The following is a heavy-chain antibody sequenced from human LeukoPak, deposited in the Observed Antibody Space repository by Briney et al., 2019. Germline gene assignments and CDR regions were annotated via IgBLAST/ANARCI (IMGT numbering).Heavy chain of an antibody. CDR2: IYTSGST. D-gene: IGHD4-11*01. V-gene: IGHV4-61*02. CDR3: ARRDRAVTLDY. CDR1: GGSISSGSYY. Sequence: SETLSLTCTVSGGSISSGSYYWSWIRQPAGKGLEWIGRIYTSGSTNYNPSLKSRVTISVDTSKNQFSLKLSSVTAADTAVYYCARRDRAVTLDYWGQGTLVTVSS. J-gene: IGHJ4*02.